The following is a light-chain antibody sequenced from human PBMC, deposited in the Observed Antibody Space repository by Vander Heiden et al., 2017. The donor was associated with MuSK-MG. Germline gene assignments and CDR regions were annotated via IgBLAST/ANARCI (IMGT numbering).Light chain of an antibody. CDR1: SRDVGSYNF. V-gene: IGLV2-11*01. CDR2: DGS. CDR3: CSYAGSDTLV. J-gene: IGLJ3*02. Sequence: QSALTQPRSVSGSPGQSVTISCTGTSRDVGSYNFLCWYQQHPGKAPKLIIYDGSKRPSGVPDRFSGSKSGNTASLTISGLQAEDEADYYCCSYAGSDTLVFGGGTELTVL.